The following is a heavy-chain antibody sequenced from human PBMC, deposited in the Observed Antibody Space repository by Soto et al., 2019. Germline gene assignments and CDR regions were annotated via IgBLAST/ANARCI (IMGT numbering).Heavy chain of an antibody. J-gene: IGHJ6*02. V-gene: IGHV1-24*01. CDR1: GYTLTELS. CDR2: FDPEDGET. Sequence: SCKVSGYTLTELSMHWVRQAPGKGLEWMGGFDPEDGETIYAQKFQGRVTMTEDTSTDTAYMELSSLRSEDTAVYYCATESGYYGSGIYGMDVWGQGTTVTVSS. D-gene: IGHD3-10*01. CDR3: ATESGYYGSGIYGMDV.